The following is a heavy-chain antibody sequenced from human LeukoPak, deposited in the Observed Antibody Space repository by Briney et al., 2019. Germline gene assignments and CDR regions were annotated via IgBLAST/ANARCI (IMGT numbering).Heavy chain of an antibody. J-gene: IGHJ4*02. CDR3: RFYTSGSDY. V-gene: IGHV3-23*01. CDR1: GFTFSTSA. CDR2: IRASDDTT. Sequence: SGGSLRLSCEVFGFTFSTSAMSWVRQAPGKGLEWVSGIRASDDTTYYVDSVKGRFTVSRDNSKNTLYLQMNSLRVEDTVVDYCRFYTSGSDYWGQGTRVTVSS. D-gene: IGHD3-22*01.